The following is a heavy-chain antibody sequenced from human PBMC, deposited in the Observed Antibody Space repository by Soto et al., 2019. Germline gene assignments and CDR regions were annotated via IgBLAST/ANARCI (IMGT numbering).Heavy chain of an antibody. CDR3: ARLAILYYEFWSGYWGSGDYYFGMDV. J-gene: IGHJ6*04. CDR2: IYYSGST. Sequence: SQTLSLTCTVPGGSITSSSYYWGWIRQPPGKGLEWIGSIYYSGSTYYNPSLKSRVTISVDTSQNQFSLKLSSVTAADTAVYYVARLAILYYEFWSGYWGSGDYYFGMDVWREGTTVAVSS. CDR1: GGSITSSSYY. D-gene: IGHD3-3*01. V-gene: IGHV4-39*01.